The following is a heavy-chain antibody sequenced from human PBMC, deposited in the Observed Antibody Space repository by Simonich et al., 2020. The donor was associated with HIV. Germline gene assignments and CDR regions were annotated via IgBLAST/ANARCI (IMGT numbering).Heavy chain of an antibody. CDR2: NSHSGST. CDR1: GGSFSGYY. Sequence: QVQLQQWGAGLLKPSETLSLTCAVYGGSFSGYYWRWIRQPPGKGLEWIGENSHSGSTNYNPSLKSRVTISVDTSKNQFSLKLSSVTAADTAVYYCARLTAGGLGEYFQHWGQGTLVTVSS. V-gene: IGHV4-34*01. D-gene: IGHD6-13*01. CDR3: ARLTAGGLGEYFQH. J-gene: IGHJ1*01.